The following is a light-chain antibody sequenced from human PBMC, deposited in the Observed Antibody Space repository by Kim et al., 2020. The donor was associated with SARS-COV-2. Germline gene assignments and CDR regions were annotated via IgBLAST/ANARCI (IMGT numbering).Light chain of an antibody. V-gene: IGKV3-15*01. CDR1: ESVSSN. CDR3: QQYYHWPPYT. J-gene: IGKJ2*01. Sequence: VSPGERVTLSCRARESVSSNLAWYQQIPGQPPRLLIYGASTRATGVAARFSGSGSGTEFTLTISSLLSEDFAVYYCQQYYHWPPYTFGQGTKLEI. CDR2: GAS.